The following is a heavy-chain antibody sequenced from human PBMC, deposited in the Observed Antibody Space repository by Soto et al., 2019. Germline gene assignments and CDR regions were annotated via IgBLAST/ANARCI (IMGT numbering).Heavy chain of an antibody. CDR3: ANGSMSSFNY. Sequence: PGGSLRLSCAASGFTFSSYAMSWVRQAPGKGLEWVSAISGSGGSTYYAGSVKGRFTISRDNSKNTLYLQMNSLRAEDTAVYYGANGSMSSFNYCGKETLVTFAS. CDR1: GFTFSSYA. D-gene: IGHD1-26*01. J-gene: IGHJ4*02. V-gene: IGHV3-23*01. CDR2: ISGSGGST.